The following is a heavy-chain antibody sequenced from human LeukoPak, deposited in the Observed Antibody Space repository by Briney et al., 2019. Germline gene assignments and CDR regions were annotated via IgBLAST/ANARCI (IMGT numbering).Heavy chain of an antibody. CDR2: VSGADGTT. CDR1: GFTFSAYG. V-gene: IGHV3-23*01. Sequence: GGSLRLSCAASGFTFSAYGMSWVRQSPRKGLEWVSGVSGADGTTYYADSVKGRFTISRDNSKSTLYLQMNHLRAEDTAVYYCAKHWSYCSTTSCFFNYYYYYMDVWGKGTTVTVSS. J-gene: IGHJ6*03. D-gene: IGHD2-2*01. CDR3: AKHWSYCSTTSCFFNYYYYYMDV.